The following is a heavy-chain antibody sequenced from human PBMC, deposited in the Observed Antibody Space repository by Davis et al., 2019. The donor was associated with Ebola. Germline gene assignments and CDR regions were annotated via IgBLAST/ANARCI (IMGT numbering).Heavy chain of an antibody. CDR3: AKDPVAGAKEYYYGMDV. CDR1: GGSFSGYY. D-gene: IGHD6-19*01. CDR2: INHSGST. V-gene: IGHV4-34*01. Sequence: MPSETLSLTCAVYGGSFSGYYWSWIRQPPGKGLEWIGEINHSGSTNYNPSLKSRVTISVDTSKNQFSLKLSSVTAADTAVYYCAKDPVAGAKEYYYGMDVWGQGTTVTVSS. J-gene: IGHJ6*02.